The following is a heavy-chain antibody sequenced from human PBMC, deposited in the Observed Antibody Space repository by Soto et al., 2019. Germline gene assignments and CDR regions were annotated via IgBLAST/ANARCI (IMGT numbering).Heavy chain of an antibody. CDR1: GGSISSSSYY. J-gene: IGHJ4*02. CDR2: IYYSGST. V-gene: IGHV4-39*01. D-gene: IGHD5-12*01. Sequence: PSETLSLTCTVSGGSISSSSYYWGWIRQPPGKGLEWIGSIYYSGSTYYNPSLKSRVTISVDTSKNQFSLKLSSVTAADTAVYYCARRGHSKIDYWGQGTLVTVSS. CDR3: ARRGHSKIDY.